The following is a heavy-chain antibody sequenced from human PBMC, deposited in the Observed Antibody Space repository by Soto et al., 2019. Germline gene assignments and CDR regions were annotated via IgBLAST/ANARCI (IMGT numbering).Heavy chain of an antibody. J-gene: IGHJ3*02. V-gene: IGHV1-46*01. D-gene: IGHD1-26*01. CDR3: ARPAWELSSGYTKSSWSVAFDI. Sequence: QVQLVQSGAEVKKPGASVKVSCKASGYTFTSYYMHWVRQAPGQGLEWMGIINPSGGSTSYAQKFQGRVTMTRDTSTSTVYMELSSLRSEDTAVYYCARPAWELSSGYTKSSWSVAFDIWGQGTMVTVSS. CDR2: INPSGGST. CDR1: GYTFTSYY.